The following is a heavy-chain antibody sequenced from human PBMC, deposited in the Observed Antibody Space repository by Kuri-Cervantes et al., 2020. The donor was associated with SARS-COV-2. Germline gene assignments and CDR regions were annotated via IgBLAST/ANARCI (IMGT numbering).Heavy chain of an antibody. CDR1: GYTFTGYH. J-gene: IGHJ3*02. D-gene: IGHD7-27*01. Sequence: ASVKVSCKASGYTFTGYHMHWVRQAPGQGLEWMGWINPNSGGTNYAQKFQGWITMTRDTSISTAYMELSRLGSDDTAGYYSARVEANWGSGAFDIWGQGTMVTVSS. CDR2: INPNSGGT. V-gene: IGHV1-2*04. CDR3: ARVEANWGSGAFDI.